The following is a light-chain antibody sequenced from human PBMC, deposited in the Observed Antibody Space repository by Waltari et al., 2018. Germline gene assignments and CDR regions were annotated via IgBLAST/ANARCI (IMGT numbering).Light chain of an antibody. V-gene: IGKV3-11*01. CDR1: QSVSMY. CDR3: HQFYNWPLT. J-gene: IGKJ4*01. Sequence: EIVLTQSPATVSLSPGEGATLSCRASQSVSMYLAWYQQKPGQAPRLLIYDASNRAAGIPAMFSGSGSCTDFTLTISTLEPEDFAFYYCHQFYNWPLTFGGGTKVEIK. CDR2: DAS.